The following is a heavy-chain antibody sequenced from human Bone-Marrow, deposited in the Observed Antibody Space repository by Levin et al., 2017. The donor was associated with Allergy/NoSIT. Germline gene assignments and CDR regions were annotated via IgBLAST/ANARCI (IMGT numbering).Heavy chain of an antibody. Sequence: GSLRLSCTVSGGSVTDPSYFWGWVRQPPGKELEWIGSIHDSGSTFFKSSLKSRITVSVDKSKNQFSLKLFSVTAADTAVYFCTRDFGAYRIDSWGQGALVSVSS. CDR2: IHDSGST. CDR1: GGSVTDPSYF. J-gene: IGHJ4*02. V-gene: IGHV4-39*01. CDR3: TRDFGAYRIDS. D-gene: IGHD4-17*01.